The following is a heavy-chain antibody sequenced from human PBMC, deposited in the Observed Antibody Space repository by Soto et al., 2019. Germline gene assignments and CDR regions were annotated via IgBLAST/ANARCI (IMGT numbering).Heavy chain of an antibody. D-gene: IGHD3-16*01. Sequence: PSETLSLTCTVSGGSMSSYYWGWIRQSAGKGLEWIGRIYNGGNTQYNPSLKSRVTMSADTSKNQFSLRLNSVTAADTAVYYGASDGSASYGLDVWGKGTTVTVSS. CDR1: GGSMSSYY. J-gene: IGHJ6*04. CDR2: IYNGGNT. CDR3: ASDGSASYGLDV. V-gene: IGHV4-4*07.